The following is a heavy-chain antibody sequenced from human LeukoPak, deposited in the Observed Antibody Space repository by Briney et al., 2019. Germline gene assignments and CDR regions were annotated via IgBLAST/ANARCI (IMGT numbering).Heavy chain of an antibody. V-gene: IGHV3-30-3*01. CDR2: ISYDGSNK. CDR3: ARDRGYYYDSSGLDYYYGMDV. CDR1: GFTFSSYA. J-gene: IGHJ6*02. D-gene: IGHD3-22*01. Sequence: GGSLRLSCAASGFTFSSYAMHWVRQAPGKGLEWVAVISYDGSNKCYADSVKGRFTISRDNSKNTLYLQMNSLRAEDTAVYYCARDRGYYYDSSGLDYYYGMDVWGQGTTVTVSS.